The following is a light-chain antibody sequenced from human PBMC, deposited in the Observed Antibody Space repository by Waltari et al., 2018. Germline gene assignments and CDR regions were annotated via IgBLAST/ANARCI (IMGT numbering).Light chain of an antibody. CDR1: QGVSSY. Sequence: DIQLTQSPSFLSASVGDRVTITCRASQGVSSYLAWYQQKPGKAPNLLIYAASTLQSVVPSRFSGSGSGTEFTLTISSLQPEDFATYYCQQLNSYHITFGQGTRLEIK. CDR3: QQLNSYHIT. J-gene: IGKJ5*01. CDR2: AAS. V-gene: IGKV1-9*01.